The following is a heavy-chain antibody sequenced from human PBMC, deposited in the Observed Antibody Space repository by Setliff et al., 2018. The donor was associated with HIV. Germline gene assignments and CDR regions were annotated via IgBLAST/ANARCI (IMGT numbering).Heavy chain of an antibody. J-gene: IGHJ6*02. V-gene: IGHV4-61*09. CDR2: IYSSGST. CDR1: GGSITSGNYY. Sequence: PSETLSLTCTVSGGSITSGNYYWSWIRQPAGKGLEWIGHIYSSGSTKYNPSLKSRVTMSVATSMNQFSLQLNSVTAADTAVYYCARDFSYGYFFYGMDVWGQGTTVTVSS. CDR3: ARDFSYGYFFYGMDV. D-gene: IGHD5-18*01.